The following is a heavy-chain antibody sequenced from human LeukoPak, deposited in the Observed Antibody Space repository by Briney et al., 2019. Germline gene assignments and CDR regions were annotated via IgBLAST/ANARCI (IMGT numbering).Heavy chain of an antibody. D-gene: IGHD3-16*01. J-gene: IGHJ4*02. CDR3: ARARGDPDYFDY. CDR1: GGSISSYY. Sequence: PETLSLTCTVSGGSISSYYWSWIRQPAGKGLEWIGRIYTSGSTNYNPSLKSRVTISVDKSKNQFSLKLSSVTAADTAVYYCARARGDPDYFDYWGQGTLVTVSS. CDR2: IYTSGST. V-gene: IGHV4-4*07.